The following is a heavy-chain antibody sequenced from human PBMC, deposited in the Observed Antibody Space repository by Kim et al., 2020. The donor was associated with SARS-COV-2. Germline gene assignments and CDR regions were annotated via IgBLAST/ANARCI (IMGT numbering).Heavy chain of an antibody. D-gene: IGHD3-10*01. CDR1: GLSLDSSA. V-gene: IGHV3-30-3*01. CDR2: ISYDGRNK. J-gene: IGHJ6*02. Sequence: GGSLRLSCAASGLSLDSSAMNWVRQAPGKGLEWVAVISYDGRNKEYADSVKGRFTISRDNSKSTLSLQMNSLRVEDTAVYYCARGNYYESVSLSDYYNGMDVWGQGTTVTVPS. CDR3: ARGNYYESVSLSDYYNGMDV.